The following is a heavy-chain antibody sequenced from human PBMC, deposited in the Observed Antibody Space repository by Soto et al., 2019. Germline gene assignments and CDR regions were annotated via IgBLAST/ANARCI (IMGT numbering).Heavy chain of an antibody. CDR1: GGSISSSSYY. V-gene: IGHV4-39*01. J-gene: IGHJ4*02. CDR2: IYYSGST. D-gene: IGHD6-19*01. CDR3: ARKSAVAGTLDY. Sequence: SETLSLTCTVSGGSISSSSYYWGWIRQPPGKGLEWIGSIYYSGSTYYNPSLKSRVTISVDTSKNQFSLKLSSVTAADTAVYYCARKSAVAGTLDYWGQGTLVTVSS.